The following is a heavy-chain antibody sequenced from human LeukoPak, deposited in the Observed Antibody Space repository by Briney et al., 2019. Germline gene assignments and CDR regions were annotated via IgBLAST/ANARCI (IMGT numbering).Heavy chain of an antibody. Sequence: GGSLRLSCAASGFTFSSNAMSWVRQAPGKGLEWVSAISGGGGSTYYADSVKGRFTISRDNSKSTVYLQMNSLRAEDTAVYYCAKDIRDYYYYMDVWGKGTTVTVSS. V-gene: IGHV3-23*01. CDR2: ISGGGGST. D-gene: IGHD3-3*02. CDR1: GFTFSSNA. CDR3: AKDIRDYYYYMDV. J-gene: IGHJ6*03.